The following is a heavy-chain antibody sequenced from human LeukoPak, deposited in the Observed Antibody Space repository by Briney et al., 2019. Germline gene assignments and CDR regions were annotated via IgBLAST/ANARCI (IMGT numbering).Heavy chain of an antibody. J-gene: IGHJ3*02. CDR1: GYTFTSYD. Sequence: GASVKVSCKASGYTFTSYDINWVRQAPGQGLEWMGGILPIFGTANYAQKFQGRVTITTDESTSTVYMGLSSLISDDTAVYYCARDVRETGSDQICSTTNCYRRGHAFDIWGQGTMITVSS. CDR2: ILPIFGTA. D-gene: IGHD2-2*01. CDR3: ARDVRETGSDQICSTTNCYRRGHAFDI. V-gene: IGHV1-69*05.